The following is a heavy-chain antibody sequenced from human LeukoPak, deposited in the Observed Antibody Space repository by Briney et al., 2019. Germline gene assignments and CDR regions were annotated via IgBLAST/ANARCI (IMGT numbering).Heavy chain of an antibody. J-gene: IGHJ1*01. V-gene: IGHV4-30-2*01. Sequence: SETLSLTCTVSGGSISSGGYYWSWIRQPPGKGLEWIGYIYHSGSTYYNPSLKSRVTISVDTSKNQFSLKLSSVTAADTAVYYCARQQQLEYFQHWGQGTLVTVSS. CDR3: ARQQQLEYFQH. D-gene: IGHD6-13*01. CDR1: GGSISSGGYY. CDR2: IYHSGST.